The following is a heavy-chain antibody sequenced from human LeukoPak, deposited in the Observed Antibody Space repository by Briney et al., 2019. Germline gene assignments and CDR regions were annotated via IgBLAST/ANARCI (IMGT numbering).Heavy chain of an antibody. Sequence: PGGALLLSCSAAGVTFISYGMHWGRQAPGKGLEGVAFILYDGSNKYYADSVKGRFTISRDNSKNTLYLQMNSLRAGDTAVFYCAKSSGASTFRAAFDIWGQGTMVTVSS. V-gene: IGHV3-30*02. D-gene: IGHD1-26*01. CDR3: AKSSGASTFRAAFDI. CDR1: GVTFISYG. J-gene: IGHJ3*02. CDR2: ILYDGSNK.